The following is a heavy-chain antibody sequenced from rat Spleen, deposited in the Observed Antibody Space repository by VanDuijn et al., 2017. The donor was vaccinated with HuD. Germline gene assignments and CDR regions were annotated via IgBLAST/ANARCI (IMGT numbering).Heavy chain of an antibody. CDR2: INKDGSTM. V-gene: IGHV4-2*01. Sequence: EVQLVESGGGLVQPGRSLKLSCAASGFNLNDYWMGWVRQAPGKGLEWIGEINKDGSTMNYTPSLKEKFTISRDTAQNTLYLQMSKLGSEDTAIYYCARNYYDGSLDFWGQGVMVTVSS. J-gene: IGHJ2*01. D-gene: IGHD1-12*03. CDR1: GFNLNDYW. CDR3: ARNYYDGSLDF.